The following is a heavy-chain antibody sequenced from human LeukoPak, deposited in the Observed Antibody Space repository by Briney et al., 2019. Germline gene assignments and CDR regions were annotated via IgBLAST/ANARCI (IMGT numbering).Heavy chain of an antibody. CDR3: AKEKNKYGFNGLDY. CDR2: ITGNSDNT. V-gene: IGHV3-23*01. D-gene: IGHD3-10*01. J-gene: IGHJ4*02. CDR1: GFTFSTYA. Sequence: GGSLTLSCAASGFTFSTYAMNWVRRAPGKGLEWITSITGNSDNTYYANSVKGRFTISRDNSKNTLYLQMSSLRAAETAVYYCAKEKNKYGFNGLDYWGQGTLVTVSS.